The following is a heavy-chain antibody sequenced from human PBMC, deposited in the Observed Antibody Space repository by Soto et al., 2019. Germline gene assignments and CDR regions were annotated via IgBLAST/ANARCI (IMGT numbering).Heavy chain of an antibody. Sequence: SETLSLTCTVYCDSVSSDDYYWTWVRQPPGKGLEWIGYIFHGGGTNYNPSLKSRLVIWVDTSKNQFSLRLTSVTAADTAVYFCARAHLTVARGVIDWFDPWGQGTLVTVS. CDR2: IFHGGGT. D-gene: IGHD3-10*01. CDR1: CDSVSSDDYY. V-gene: IGHV4-61*08. CDR3: ARAHLTVARGVIDWFDP. J-gene: IGHJ5*02.